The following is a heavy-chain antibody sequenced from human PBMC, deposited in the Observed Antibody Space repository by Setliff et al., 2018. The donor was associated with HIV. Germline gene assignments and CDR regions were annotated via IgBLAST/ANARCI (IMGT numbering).Heavy chain of an antibody. CDR3: AREAEQGERSSSWYFDY. D-gene: IGHD6-6*01. J-gene: IGHJ4*02. CDR2: INVNSGGT. CDR1: GYLFTGYY. V-gene: IGHV1-2*02. Sequence: ASVKVSCKASGYLFTGYYMHWVRRAPGQGLEWMGWINVNSGGTKYAQKFQGRVTMTRDTSISTAYMEVSSLRSDDTAVYYCAREAEQGERSSSWYFDYWGQGTLVTVSS.